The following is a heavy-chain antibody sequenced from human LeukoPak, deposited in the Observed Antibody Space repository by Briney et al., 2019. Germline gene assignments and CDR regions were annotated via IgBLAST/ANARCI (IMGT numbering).Heavy chain of an antibody. CDR3: AKDRRVGATKGLGAFDK. D-gene: IGHD1-26*01. V-gene: IGHV3-23*01. J-gene: IGHJ3*02. CDR1: GFTFSNYA. Sequence: GGSLRLSCAASGFTFSNYAMSWVRQAPGKGLEWVSAISGSGGSTYYGDSVRGRFTISRDNSKNTLYLQMNSLRAEDTAVYYCAKDRRVGATKGLGAFDKWGQGTMVIVSS. CDR2: ISGSGGST.